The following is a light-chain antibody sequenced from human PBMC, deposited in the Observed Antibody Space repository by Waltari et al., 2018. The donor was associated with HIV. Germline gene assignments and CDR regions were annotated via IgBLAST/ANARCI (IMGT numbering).Light chain of an antibody. V-gene: IGLV2-23*02. CDR3: CSYASGSTFV. J-gene: IGLJ1*01. CDR1: SSDLGRYDL. Sequence: QSALTQPASVAGSTGQSITISCTGTSSDLGRYDLVPWYHQHPGKAPKVMIYEVSKRPSGVSNRFSGSKSGNTASLIISGLQAEDEADYYCCSYASGSTFVFGTGTKVTVL. CDR2: EVS.